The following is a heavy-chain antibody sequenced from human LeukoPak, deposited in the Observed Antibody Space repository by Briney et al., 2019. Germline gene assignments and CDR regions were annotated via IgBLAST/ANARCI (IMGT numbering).Heavy chain of an antibody. V-gene: IGHV4-59*01. CDR1: GGSISSYY. J-gene: IGHJ4*02. D-gene: IGHD3-22*01. Sequence: ASETLSLTCTVSGGSISSYYWSWIRQPPGKGLEWIGYIYYSGSTNYNPSLKSRVTISVDTSKNQFSLKLSSVTAADTAVYYCARVMGGKNYYDNSGYYPNFDYWGQGTLVTVSS. CDR3: ARVMGGKNYYDNSGYYPNFDY. CDR2: IYYSGST.